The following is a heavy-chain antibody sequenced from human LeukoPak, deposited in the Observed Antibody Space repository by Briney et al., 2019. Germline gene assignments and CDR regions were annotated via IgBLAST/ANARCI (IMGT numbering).Heavy chain of an antibody. D-gene: IGHD6-13*01. Sequence: SETLSLTCAVYGGSFSGYYWSWIRQPPGKGLEWIGSIYYSGSTYYNPSLKSRVTISVDTSKNQFSLKLSSVTAADTAVYYCATQQQLAPYDWGQGTLVTVSS. J-gene: IGHJ4*02. CDR2: IYYSGST. CDR1: GGSFSGYY. V-gene: IGHV4-34*01. CDR3: ATQQQLAPYD.